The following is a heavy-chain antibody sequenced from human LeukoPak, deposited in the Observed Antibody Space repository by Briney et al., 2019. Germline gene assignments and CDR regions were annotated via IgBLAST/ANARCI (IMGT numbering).Heavy chain of an antibody. CDR2: IYYSGDT. D-gene: IGHD1-7*01. V-gene: IGHV4-39*07. J-gene: IGHJ4*02. CDR1: GGSISSDSYH. CDR3: ARQALGGTNVWHDS. Sequence: SETLSLTCTVSGGSISSDSYHWGWIRQPPGKGLEWIGSIYYSGDTNYNPSLKSRVTMSVVTSKNQFSLKLSSVTAADTAVYYCARQALGGTNVWHDSWGRGVLVTVSS.